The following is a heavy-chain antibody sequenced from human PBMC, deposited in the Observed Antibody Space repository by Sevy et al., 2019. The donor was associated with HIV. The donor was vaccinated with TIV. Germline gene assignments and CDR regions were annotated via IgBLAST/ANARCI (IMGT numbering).Heavy chain of an antibody. V-gene: IGHV3-11*06. CDR3: ARGDSSGCPGY. CDR1: GFTFSDHY. J-gene: IGHJ4*02. Sequence: GGSLRLSCAASGFTFSDHYMSWIRQAPGKGLEWVSYISSSGSFTNNADSVKGRFTISRDNAKNSLSLQMNSLRAEDTAVYYCARGDSSGCPGYWGQGTLVTVSS. CDR2: ISSSGSFT. D-gene: IGHD3-22*01.